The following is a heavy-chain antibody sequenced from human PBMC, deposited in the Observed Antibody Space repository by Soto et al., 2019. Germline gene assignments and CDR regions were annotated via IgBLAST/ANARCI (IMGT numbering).Heavy chain of an antibody. CDR1: GGTFSSYT. J-gene: IGHJ4*02. CDR3: ARGGVGATNGY. Sequence: QVQLVQSGAEVKKPGSSVKVSCKASGGTFSSYTISWVRQAPGQGLEWMGRIIPILGIANYAQKFQGRVTXTXDKSTSTAYMELSSLRSEDTAVYYCARGGVGATNGYWGQGTLVTVSS. V-gene: IGHV1-69*02. D-gene: IGHD1-26*01. CDR2: IIPILGIA.